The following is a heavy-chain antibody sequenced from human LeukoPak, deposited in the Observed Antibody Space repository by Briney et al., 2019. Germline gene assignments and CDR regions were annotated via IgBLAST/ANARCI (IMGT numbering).Heavy chain of an antibody. CDR2: ISGSGGST. Sequence: TGGSLRLSCAASGFTFSSYAMSWVRQAPGKGLEGVSAISGSGGSTYYADSVKGRFTISRDNSKNTLYLQMNSLRAEDTAVYYCAISLRFLEWSTFDYWGQGTLATVSS. CDR1: GFTFSSYA. J-gene: IGHJ4*02. CDR3: AISLRFLEWSTFDY. D-gene: IGHD3-3*01. V-gene: IGHV3-23*01.